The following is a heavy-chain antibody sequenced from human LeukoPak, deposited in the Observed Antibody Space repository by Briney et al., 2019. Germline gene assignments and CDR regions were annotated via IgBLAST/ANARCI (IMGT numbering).Heavy chain of an antibody. V-gene: IGHV3-11*04. CDR3: AKDLLAETIVATLDY. J-gene: IGHJ4*02. CDR1: GFTFSDYY. Sequence: GGSLRLSCAASGFTFSDYYMSWIRQAPGKGLEWVSYISSSGSTIYYADSVKGRFTISRDSSKNTLYLQMNSLRAEDTAVYYCAKDLLAETIVATLDYWGQGTLATVSS. CDR2: ISSSGSTI. D-gene: IGHD5-12*01.